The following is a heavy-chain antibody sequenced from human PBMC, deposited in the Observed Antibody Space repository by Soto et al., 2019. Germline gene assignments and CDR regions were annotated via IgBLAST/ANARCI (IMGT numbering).Heavy chain of an antibody. V-gene: IGHV4-59*02. D-gene: IGHD6-6*01. CDR1: GDSVTSHY. CDR2: VHYTGFS. Sequence: SETLSLTCSFSGDSVTSHYLTWIRQSPEKGLEWIGYVHYTGFSHYNPSLKSRVTISVDTSKNQFSLKLSSVTAADTAVYYCAIKTRHNWFDPWGQGTLVTVSS. CDR3: AIKTRHNWFDP. J-gene: IGHJ5*02.